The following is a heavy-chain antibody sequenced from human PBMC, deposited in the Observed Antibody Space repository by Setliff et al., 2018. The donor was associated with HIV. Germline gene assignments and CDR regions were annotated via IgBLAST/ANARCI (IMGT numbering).Heavy chain of an antibody. J-gene: IGHJ1*01. CDR3: ASGLFKGDYRPEYFPL. Sequence: GGSLRLSCAVSGCTFSPCTMNWVRQAPGKGLEWAASISSSGSFIYYADSVKGRFSISRDNANHSLYLQINSLRAEDAAVYFCASGLFKGDYRPEYFPLWGQGTLVTVSS. CDR2: ISSSGSFI. D-gene: IGHD4-17*01. CDR1: GCTFSPCT. V-gene: IGHV3-21*01.